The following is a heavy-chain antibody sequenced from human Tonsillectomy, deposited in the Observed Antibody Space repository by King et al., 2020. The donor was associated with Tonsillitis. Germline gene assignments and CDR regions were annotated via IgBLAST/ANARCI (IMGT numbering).Heavy chain of an antibody. D-gene: IGHD4-17*01. J-gene: IGHJ4*02. CDR2: IKSKTNGGTT. CDR1: GFTFTNAY. Sequence: VQLVESGGGLVKPGGSLRLSCAASGFTFTNAYMSWVRQAPGKGLEWVGRIKSKTNGGTTDYAAPVKGRFTISRDDSKNTLSLQMNSLTTEDTAVYYCTTAPYGDQGDYWGQGTLVTVSS. CDR3: TTAPYGDQGDY. V-gene: IGHV3-15*01.